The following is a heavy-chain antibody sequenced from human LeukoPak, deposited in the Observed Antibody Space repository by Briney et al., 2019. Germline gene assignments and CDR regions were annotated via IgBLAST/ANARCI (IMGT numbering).Heavy chain of an antibody. J-gene: IGHJ4*02. CDR2: IIPILGIA. CDR1: GGTFSSYA. CDR3: ARGSGIAAAGTHFDY. V-gene: IGHV1-69*04. Sequence: SVKVSCKASGGTFSSYAISWVRQAPGQGLEWMGRIIPILGIANYAQKFQGRVTITADKSTSTAYMELSSLRPEDTAVYYCARGSGIAAAGTHFDYWGQGTLVTVSS. D-gene: IGHD6-13*01.